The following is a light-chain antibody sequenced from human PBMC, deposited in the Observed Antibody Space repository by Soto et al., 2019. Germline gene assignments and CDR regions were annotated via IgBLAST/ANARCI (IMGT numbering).Light chain of an antibody. CDR1: SSNIGAGYD. J-gene: IGLJ1*01. CDR2: GNN. CDR3: QSYDYSLSGSRV. V-gene: IGLV1-40*01. Sequence: QSALTQPPSVSGAPGQSVTISCTGSSSNIGAGYDVHWYQQLPGTAPKLLIYGNNNRPSGVADRFSGSKSGTSASLAITGLQAEDEADYYCQSYDYSLSGSRVFGTGTKLTVL.